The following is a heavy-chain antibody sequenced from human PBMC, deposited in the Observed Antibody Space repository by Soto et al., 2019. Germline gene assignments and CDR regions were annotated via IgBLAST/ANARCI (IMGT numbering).Heavy chain of an antibody. J-gene: IGHJ4*02. CDR2: IIPVLGIA. CDR1: GGTFSSYT. CDR3: AREGEVAAVGN. D-gene: IGHD6-13*01. Sequence: QVQLVQSGAEVKKPGSSVKVSCKASGGTFSSYTISWVRQAPGQGLEWMGRIIPVLGIANYAQKFQGRVTITADKSTSTAYMELSSLRSEDTAVYYCAREGEVAAVGNWGQGTLVTVSS. V-gene: IGHV1-69*08.